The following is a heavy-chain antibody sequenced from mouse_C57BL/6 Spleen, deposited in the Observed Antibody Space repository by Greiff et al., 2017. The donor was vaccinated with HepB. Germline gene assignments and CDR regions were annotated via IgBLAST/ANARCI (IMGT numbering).Heavy chain of an antibody. D-gene: IGHD1-1*01. CDR3: ARSDYGVATRYFDV. Sequence: QVQLQQPGAELAKPGASVKMSCKASGYTFTSYWITWVKQRPGQGLEWIGDIYPGSGSTNYNEKFKSKATLTVDTSSSTAYMQLSSLTSEDSAVYYCARSDYGVATRYFDVWGTGTTVTVSS. V-gene: IGHV1-55*01. CDR2: IYPGSGST. J-gene: IGHJ1*03. CDR1: GYTFTSYW.